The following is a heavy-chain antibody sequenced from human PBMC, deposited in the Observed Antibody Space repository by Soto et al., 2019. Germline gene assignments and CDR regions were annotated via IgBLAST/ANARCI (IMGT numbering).Heavy chain of an antibody. CDR3: SRGILV. CDR2: ISYGGST. J-gene: IGHJ4*02. D-gene: IGHD5-18*01. CDR1: GGSINSGGYC. Sequence: QVQLQESGPGLVKPSQTLSLTCTVSGGSINSGGYCWSWIRQHPGKGLDWIGCISYGGSTSYNPSLKSRVTVSVDTSKTQFSLKLTSVTAADKAVYYCSRGILVWGQGALITVSS. V-gene: IGHV4-31*03.